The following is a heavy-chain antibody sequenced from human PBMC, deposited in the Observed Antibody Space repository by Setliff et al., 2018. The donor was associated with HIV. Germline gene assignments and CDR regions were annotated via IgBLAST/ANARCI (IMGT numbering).Heavy chain of an antibody. CDR2: IYPGDSDT. CDR1: GYSFTSYW. V-gene: IGHV5-51*01. CDR3: ARQDDSSGYYYGLGAFDI. J-gene: IGHJ3*02. Sequence: GESLKISCKGSGYSFTSYWIGWVRQMPGKGLEWMGIIYPGDSDTRYSPSFQGQVTISADKSISTAYLRWSSLKASDTAMYYCARQDDSSGYYYGLGAFDIWGQGTMVTVSS. D-gene: IGHD3-22*01.